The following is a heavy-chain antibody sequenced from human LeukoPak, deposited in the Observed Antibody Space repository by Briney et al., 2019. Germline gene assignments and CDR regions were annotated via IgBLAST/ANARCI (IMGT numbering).Heavy chain of an antibody. V-gene: IGHV3-72*01. CDR3: GRIAINANNGMDI. Sequence: PGGALRLSCAASSVKSSDHYIDCGHHAPGKGVEWGGRSRNKASSHTTEYAASGEGRFTISRDFSESSLYLQMNSLRTEDTAVYYCGRIAINANNGMDIWGQGTTVTVSS. CDR2: SRNKASSHTT. CDR1: SVKSSDHY. J-gene: IGHJ6*02. D-gene: IGHD1/OR15-1a*01.